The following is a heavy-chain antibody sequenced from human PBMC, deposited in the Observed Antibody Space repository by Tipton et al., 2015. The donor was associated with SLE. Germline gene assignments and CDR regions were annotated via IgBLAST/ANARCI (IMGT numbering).Heavy chain of an antibody. CDR1: GGSISSSGYY. CDR3: ARDPSIAAANV. V-gene: IGHV4-61*08. D-gene: IGHD6-13*01. J-gene: IGHJ6*02. Sequence: TLSLTCTVSGGSISSSGYYWSWIRQPPGKGLEWIGYIYYSGSTNYNPSLKSRVTISVDTSKNQFSLKLSSVTAADTAVYYCARDPSIAAANVWGQGTTVTVSS. CDR2: IYYSGST.